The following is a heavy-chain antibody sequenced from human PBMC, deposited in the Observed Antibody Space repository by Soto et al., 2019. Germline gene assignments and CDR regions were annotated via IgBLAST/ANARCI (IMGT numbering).Heavy chain of an antibody. CDR3: ARGLSVTLFDN. D-gene: IGHD4-17*01. CDR1: GGSISTGGYY. J-gene: IGHJ4*02. Sequence: QVQLQESGPGLVKPSQTLSLTCTVSGGSISTGGYYWTWIRQHPGKGLEWIGYIYYSGSTYYNPSLKSRVTISVDTSKNQFSRKLSSLTAADTAVYYCARGLSVTLFDNWGQGTLVTVSS. CDR2: IYYSGST. V-gene: IGHV4-31*03.